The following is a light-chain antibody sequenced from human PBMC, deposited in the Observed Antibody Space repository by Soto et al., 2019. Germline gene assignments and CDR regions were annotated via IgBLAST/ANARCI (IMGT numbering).Light chain of an antibody. J-gene: IGLJ1*01. CDR3: SSHTSGSTRV. V-gene: IGLV2-14*01. CDR1: SSDVGGYDH. Sequence: QSALTQPASVSGSPGQSIAISCTGTSSDVGGYDHVSWYQQHPDKAPKLMIYEVTKRPSGVSNRFSGSKSGNTASLTISGLQPEDEADYYCSSHTSGSTRVFGSGTKLTVL. CDR2: EVT.